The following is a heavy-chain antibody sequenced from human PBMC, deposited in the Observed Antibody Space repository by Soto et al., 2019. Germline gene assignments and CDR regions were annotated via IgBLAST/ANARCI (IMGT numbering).Heavy chain of an antibody. CDR2: ISAYNGNT. Sequence: QVQLVQSGAEVKKPGASVKVSCKASGYTFTSYGISWVRQAPGQGLEWMGWISAYNGNTNYAQKLHGRVTMTTDTSTSTAYMELRSLRSDDTAVYYCARVITIFGVAEFTQSWGQGTLVTVSS. CDR1: GYTFTSYG. J-gene: IGHJ4*02. CDR3: ARVITIFGVAEFTQS. D-gene: IGHD3-3*01. V-gene: IGHV1-18*01.